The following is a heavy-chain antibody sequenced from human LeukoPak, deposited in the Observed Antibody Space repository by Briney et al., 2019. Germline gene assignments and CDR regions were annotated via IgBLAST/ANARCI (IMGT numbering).Heavy chain of an antibody. D-gene: IGHD2-2*01. CDR1: GYTFTSYG. CDR2: MSAYNGNT. V-gene: IGHV1-18*01. CDR3: ARRYCSSTSCSLYYFDY. J-gene: IGHJ4*02. Sequence: ASVKVSCKASGYTFTSYGISWVRQAPGLGLEWMGWMSAYNGNTNYAQKLQGRVTMTTDTSTSTAYMELRSLRSDDTAAYYCARRYCSSTSCSLYYFDYWGQGTLVTVSS.